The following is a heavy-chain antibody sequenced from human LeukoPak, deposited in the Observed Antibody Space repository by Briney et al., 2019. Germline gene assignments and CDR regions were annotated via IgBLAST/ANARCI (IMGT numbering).Heavy chain of an antibody. J-gene: IGHJ4*02. CDR1: GYTFTGYY. V-gene: IGHV1-2*02. Sequence: RASVKVSCTTSGYTFTGYYMHWVRQAPGQGPEWMGWINPNSGGTNYAQKFQDRVTMTGDTSISTAYMELSRLTSDDTAVYYCARAPMIVVVFPPRLDYWGQGTLVTVSS. CDR3: ARAPMIVVVFPPRLDY. D-gene: IGHD3-22*01. CDR2: INPNSGGT.